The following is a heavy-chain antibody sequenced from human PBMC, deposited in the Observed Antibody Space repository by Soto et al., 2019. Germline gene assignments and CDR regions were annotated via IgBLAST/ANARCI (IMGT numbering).Heavy chain of an antibody. CDR3: ARESRFLEWLSLNWFDP. J-gene: IGHJ5*02. CDR2: ISSSSSTI. Sequence: PGGSLRLSCAASGFTFSSYSMNWVRQAPGKGLEWVSYISSSSSTIYYADSVKGRFTISRDNAKNSLYLQMNSLRGEDTAVYYCARESRFLEWLSLNWFDPWGQGT. CDR1: GFTFSSYS. D-gene: IGHD3-3*01. V-gene: IGHV3-48*01.